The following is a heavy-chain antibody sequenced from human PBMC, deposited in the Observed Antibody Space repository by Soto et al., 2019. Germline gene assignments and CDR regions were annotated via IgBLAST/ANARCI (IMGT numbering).Heavy chain of an antibody. J-gene: IGHJ6*02. CDR2: IVVGSGNT. V-gene: IGHV1-58*01. CDR3: AAEYSSSSPQDYYYYGMDV. Sequence: AASVKVSCKASGFTFTSSAVQWVRQARGQRLEWIGWIVVGSGNTNYAQKFQERVTITRDMSTSTAYMELSSLRSEDTAVYFCAAEYSSSSPQDYYYYGMDVWGQGTTVTVSS. D-gene: IGHD6-6*01. CDR1: GFTFTSSA.